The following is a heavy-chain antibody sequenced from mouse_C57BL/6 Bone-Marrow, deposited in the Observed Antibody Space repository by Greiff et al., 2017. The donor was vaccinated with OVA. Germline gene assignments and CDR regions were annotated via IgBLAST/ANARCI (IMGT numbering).Heavy chain of an antibody. CDR3: AGLPYPHWYFDV. CDR2: IDPSDSET. V-gene: IGHV1-52*01. D-gene: IGHD2-2*01. CDR1: GYTFTSYW. J-gene: IGHJ1*03. Sequence: QVQLQQPGAELVRPGSSVKLSCKASGYTFTSYWMHWVKQRPMQGLEWIGNIDPSDSETHYNQKFKDKATLTVDKSSSTAYMQLSSLTSEDSAVYYCAGLPYPHWYFDVWGTGTTVTVSS.